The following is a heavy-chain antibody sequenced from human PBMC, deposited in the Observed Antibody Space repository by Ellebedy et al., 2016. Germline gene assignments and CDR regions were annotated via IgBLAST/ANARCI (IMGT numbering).Heavy chain of an antibody. J-gene: IGHJ6*02. Sequence: GESLKISCAASGFTFSSYWMYWVRQAPGKGLVWVSCIKTDGTSTKYADSVKGRFTISRDNAKNTLYLQMNSLRTEDTAVYYCARTYCSSSSCSYAMDVWGQGTTVTVSS. D-gene: IGHD2-2*01. CDR2: IKTDGTST. V-gene: IGHV3-74*03. CDR1: GFTFSSYW. CDR3: ARTYCSSSSCSYAMDV.